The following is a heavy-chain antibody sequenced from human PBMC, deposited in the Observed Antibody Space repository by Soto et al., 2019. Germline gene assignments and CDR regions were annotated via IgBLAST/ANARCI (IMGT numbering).Heavy chain of an antibody. V-gene: IGHV2-5*01. CDR1: GFSLSTSGVG. CDR2: VYSNDDK. J-gene: IGHJ3*01. Sequence: QITLEESGPTLVKPTQTLTLTCSFSGFSLSTSGVGVEWIRQPPGKALEWLALVYSNDDKRYSPSVKSRVSITKDTSNNRVVLTVTNVLPVDTGTYYCGHRLDGGSNSFWGQGTMVTVSS. CDR3: GHRLDGGSNSF. D-gene: IGHD4-4*01.